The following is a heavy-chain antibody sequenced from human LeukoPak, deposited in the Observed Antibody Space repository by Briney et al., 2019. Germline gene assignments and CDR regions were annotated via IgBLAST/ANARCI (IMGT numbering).Heavy chain of an antibody. CDR3: ARALDGPYTTKEGTDY. CDR2: ISGSGGST. V-gene: IGHV3-23*01. CDR1: GFTFSSYA. D-gene: IGHD2-2*02. J-gene: IGHJ4*02. Sequence: PGGSLRLSCAASGFTFSSYAMSWVRQAPGKGLEWVSAISGSGGSTYYADSVKGRFTISRDNAKNSLYLQMNSLRAEDTAVYYCARALDGPYTTKEGTDYWGQGTLVTVSS.